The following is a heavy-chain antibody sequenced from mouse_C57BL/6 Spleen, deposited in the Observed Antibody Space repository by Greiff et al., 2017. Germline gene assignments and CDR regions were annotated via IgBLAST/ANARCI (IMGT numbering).Heavy chain of an antibody. CDR3: ARYGYYGSSPYCFDY. J-gene: IGHJ2*01. Sequence: VKLQQSGAELARPGASVKMSCKASGYTFTSYTMHWVKQRPGQGLEWIGYIYPSSGSNKYNQKFKDKATLPADKSSSTAYMQLSSLTSEDSAVYYCARYGYYGSSPYCFDYWGQGTTLTVSS. V-gene: IGHV1-4*01. CDR1: GYTFTSYT. D-gene: IGHD1-1*01. CDR2: IYPSSGSN.